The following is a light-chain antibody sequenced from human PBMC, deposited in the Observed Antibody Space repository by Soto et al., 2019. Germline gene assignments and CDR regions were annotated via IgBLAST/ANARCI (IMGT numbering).Light chain of an antibody. Sequence: EILMTQSPATLSVSPGESATLSCWASQRISRKLAWYQQKPGHAPRLLIYDASTRATAITARFSGSGSDTELTLTISSMKSEDSSVYYCQQYNNWSTRTFGHGTKVDIK. J-gene: IGKJ1*01. CDR3: QQYNNWSTRT. CDR2: DAS. CDR1: QRISRK. V-gene: IGKV3-15*01.